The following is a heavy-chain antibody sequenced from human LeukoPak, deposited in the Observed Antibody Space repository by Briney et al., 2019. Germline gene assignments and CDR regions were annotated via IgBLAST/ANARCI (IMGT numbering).Heavy chain of an antibody. D-gene: IGHD3-22*01. CDR1: GGAFSSYA. V-gene: IGHV1-69*05. Sequence: ASVKVSCKASGGAFSSYAISWVRQAPGQGLEWMGGIIPIFGTANYAQKFQGRVTITTDESTSTAYMELRSLRSDDTAVYYCARDASFITMIVVVNGWFDPWGQGTLVTVSS. CDR3: ARDASFITMIVVVNGWFDP. J-gene: IGHJ5*02. CDR2: IIPIFGTA.